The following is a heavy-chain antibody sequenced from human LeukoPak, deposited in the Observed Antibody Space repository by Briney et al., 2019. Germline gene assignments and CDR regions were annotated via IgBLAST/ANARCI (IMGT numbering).Heavy chain of an antibody. CDR2: INSYGSSN. CDR1: KFTFSSWC. J-gene: IGHJ4*02. D-gene: IGHD5-18*01. Sequence: GGSLRLSCAASKFTFSSWCMYWVRQGPGKGLVWISRINSYGSSNIDADSVKGRFTISRANAKNTLYLQMNSLRAEDTAVYFCARGGSDTAMAHDYWGQGTLVTVSS. V-gene: IGHV3-74*01. CDR3: ARGGSDTAMAHDY.